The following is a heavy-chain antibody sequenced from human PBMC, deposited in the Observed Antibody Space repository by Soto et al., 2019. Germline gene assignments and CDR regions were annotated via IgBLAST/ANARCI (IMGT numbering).Heavy chain of an antibody. J-gene: IGHJ4*02. CDR2: IYYSGST. CDR3: AREEEGGLDY. V-gene: IGHV4-59*01. Sequence: PSETLSLTCTVSGGSISSYYWSWIRQPPGKGLEWIGYIYYSGSTNYNPSLKSRVTISVDTSTNQFSLKLSSVTAADTAVYYCAREEEGGLDYWGQGTLVTVSS. CDR1: GGSISSYY. D-gene: IGHD1-26*01.